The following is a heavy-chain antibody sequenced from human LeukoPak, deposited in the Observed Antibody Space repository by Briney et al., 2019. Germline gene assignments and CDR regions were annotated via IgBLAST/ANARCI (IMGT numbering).Heavy chain of an antibody. CDR2: IYYSGST. V-gene: IGHV4-39*07. CDR3: ARYISGTSQVFDY. Sequence: SETLSLTCTVSGGSISSSSYYWGWIRQPPGKGLEWIGSIYYSGSTYYNPSLKSQVTISVDTSKNQFSLKLSSVTAADTAVYYCARYISGTSQVFDYWGQGTLVTVSS. D-gene: IGHD1-20*01. CDR1: GGSISSSSYY. J-gene: IGHJ4*02.